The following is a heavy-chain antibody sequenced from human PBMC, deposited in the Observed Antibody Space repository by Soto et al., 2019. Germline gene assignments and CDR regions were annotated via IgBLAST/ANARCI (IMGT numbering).Heavy chain of an antibody. J-gene: IGHJ6*02. CDR2: INHSGST. Sequence: SWIRQPPGKGPEWIGEINHSGSTNYNPSLKSRVTISVDTSKNQFSLKLSSVTAADTAVYYCARVHYYDNVNGMDVWGQGTTVTVSS. D-gene: IGHD3-22*01. V-gene: IGHV4-34*01. CDR3: ARVHYYDNVNGMDV.